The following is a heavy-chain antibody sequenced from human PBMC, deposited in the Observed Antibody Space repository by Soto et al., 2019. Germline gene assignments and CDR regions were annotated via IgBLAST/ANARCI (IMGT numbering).Heavy chain of an antibody. CDR3: AKDWGFSGYDHFDY. V-gene: IGHV1-46*01. CDR2: INPSGGST. CDR1: GYTFTSYD. J-gene: IGHJ4*02. Sequence: ASLKVSCKASGYTFTSYDIHWVRQAPGQRLEWMGMINPSGGSTNYAQKIQGRVTLTRDTSTSTVYMELSSLTSEDTALYYCAKDWGFSGYDHFDYWGQGTLVTVSS. D-gene: IGHD5-12*01.